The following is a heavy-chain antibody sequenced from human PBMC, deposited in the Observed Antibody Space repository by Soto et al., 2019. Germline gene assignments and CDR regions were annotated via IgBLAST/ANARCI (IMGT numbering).Heavy chain of an antibody. J-gene: IGHJ4*02. CDR3: ARPGYSSSWYDHDSFDY. D-gene: IGHD6-13*01. CDR2: MYPGDSDT. V-gene: IGHV5-51*01. Sequence: PGESLKISCKGFGYSFTSYWIGWVRQMPGKGLEWMGIMYPGDSDTRYRPSFQGQVTISADKSISTAYLQWSSLKASDTAMYYCARPGYSSSWYDHDSFDYWGQGTLVTVSS. CDR1: GYSFTSYW.